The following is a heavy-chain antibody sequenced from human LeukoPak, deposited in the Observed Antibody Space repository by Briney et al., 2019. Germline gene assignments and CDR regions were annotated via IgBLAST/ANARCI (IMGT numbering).Heavy chain of an antibody. CDR3: VIDLGDYNDF. D-gene: IGHD2-15*01. CDR2: INTQGTYT. Sequence: GGSLRLSCAVSGITFSSYWMHRVRQDPGRGLLWVSRINTQGTYTNYADSVKGRFTISRDNAENTLYLQMSSLRADDTAVYYCVIDLGDYNDFWGQGTLVSVSS. J-gene: IGHJ4*02. V-gene: IGHV3-74*01. CDR1: GITFSSYW.